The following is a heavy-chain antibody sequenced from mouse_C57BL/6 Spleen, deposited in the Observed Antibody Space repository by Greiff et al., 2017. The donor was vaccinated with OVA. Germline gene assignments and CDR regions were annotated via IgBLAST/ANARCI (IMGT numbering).Heavy chain of an antibody. CDR1: GYTFTSYG. Sequence: QVQLKESGAELARPGASVKLSCKASGYTFTSYGIRWVKQRPGQGLEWIGKIHPTSGDTYYNEKFKGKATLTADKSSSTAYMELRSLTSEDSAVEFCARSWDCGKAWFAYWGQGTLVTVSA. J-gene: IGHJ3*01. CDR2: IHPTSGDT. V-gene: IGHV1-81*01. D-gene: IGHD4-1*01. CDR3: ARSWDCGKAWFAY.